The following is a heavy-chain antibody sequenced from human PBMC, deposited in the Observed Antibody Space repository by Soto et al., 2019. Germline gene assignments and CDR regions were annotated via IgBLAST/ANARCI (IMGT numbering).Heavy chain of an antibody. D-gene: IGHD4-17*01. V-gene: IGHV3-23*01. J-gene: IGHJ6*02. CDR3: AKAVGYGDYLDYYYYYGMDV. CDR2: ISGSGGST. CDR1: GFTFSSYA. Sequence: EVQLLESGGGLVQPGGSLRLSCAASGFTFSSYAMSWFRQAPGKGLEWVSAISGSGGSTYYADSVKGRFTISRDNSKNTLYLQMNSLRAEDTAVYYCAKAVGYGDYLDYYYYYGMDVWGQGTTVTVSS.